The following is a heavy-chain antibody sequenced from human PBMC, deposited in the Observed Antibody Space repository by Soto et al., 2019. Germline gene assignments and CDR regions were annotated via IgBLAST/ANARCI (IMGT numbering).Heavy chain of an antibody. Sequence: QVQRVQSGAEVKKPGASVKVSGKASGYTFTDYYMHWVRQAPGQGLEWMGWINPNSGGTNYAQKFQGRVTMTRDTYISTAYMELNRLRSDDTAVYYCARDQSPSSGWPGMDVWGQGTTVTVSS. CDR1: GYTFTDYY. V-gene: IGHV1-2*02. J-gene: IGHJ6*02. CDR2: INPNSGGT. D-gene: IGHD6-19*01. CDR3: ARDQSPSSGWPGMDV.